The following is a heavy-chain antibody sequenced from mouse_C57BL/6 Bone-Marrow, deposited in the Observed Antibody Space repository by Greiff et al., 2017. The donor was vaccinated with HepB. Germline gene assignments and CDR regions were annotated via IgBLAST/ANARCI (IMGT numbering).Heavy chain of an antibody. Sequence: EVQLVESEGGLVQPGSSMKLSCTASGFTFSDYYMAWVRQVPEEGLEWVANINYDGSSTYYLDSLKSRFIISRDNAKNSLYLQMSSLKSEDTATYYCARVYSNHWYFDVWGTGTTVTVSS. CDR2: INYDGSST. V-gene: IGHV5-16*01. CDR1: GFTFSDYY. J-gene: IGHJ1*03. CDR3: ARVYSNHWYFDV. D-gene: IGHD2-5*01.